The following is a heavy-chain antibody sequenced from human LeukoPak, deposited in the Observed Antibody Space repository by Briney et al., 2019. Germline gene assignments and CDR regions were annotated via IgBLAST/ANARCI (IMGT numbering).Heavy chain of an antibody. D-gene: IGHD2-2*01. J-gene: IGHJ4*02. CDR1: GGSISSSSHY. V-gene: IGHV4-39*01. Sequence: SETLSLTCTVSGGSISSSSHYWGWIRQPPGKGLEWIGSMYYSGGTYYNPSLKSRVTISIDTSKNQFSLKLNSVTAADTAVYYCARLVRYCSTNSCYPFDYWGKGTLVTVSS. CDR2: MYYSGGT. CDR3: ARLVRYCSTNSCYPFDY.